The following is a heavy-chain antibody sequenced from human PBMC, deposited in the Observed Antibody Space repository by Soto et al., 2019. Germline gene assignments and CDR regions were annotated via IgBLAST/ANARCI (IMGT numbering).Heavy chain of an antibody. CDR2: IIPIFGTA. Sequence: SVKVSCKASGGTFSSYAISWVRQAPGQGLEWMGGIIPIFGTANYAQKFQGRVTITADESTSTAYMELSSLRSEDTAVYYCARDRRGSSSSYYYYGMDVWGQGTTVTVS. J-gene: IGHJ6*02. CDR1: GGTFSSYA. CDR3: ARDRRGSSSSYYYYGMDV. V-gene: IGHV1-69*13. D-gene: IGHD6-6*01.